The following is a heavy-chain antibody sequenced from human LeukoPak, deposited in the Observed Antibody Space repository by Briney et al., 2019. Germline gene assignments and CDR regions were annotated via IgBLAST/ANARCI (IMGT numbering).Heavy chain of an antibody. CDR2: ISYDGSNK. Sequence: GGSLRLSCVASGFTFSSYGIHWVRQASGKGLEWVAVISYDGSNKDYADSVKGRFTISRDNAKNSLYLQMNSLRAEDTAVYYCAELGITMIGGVWGKGTTVTISS. CDR1: GFTFSSYG. D-gene: IGHD3-10*02. J-gene: IGHJ6*04. V-gene: IGHV3-30*18. CDR3: AELGITMIGGV.